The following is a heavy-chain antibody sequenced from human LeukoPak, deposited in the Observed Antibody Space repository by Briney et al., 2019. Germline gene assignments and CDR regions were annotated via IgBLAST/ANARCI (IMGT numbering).Heavy chain of an antibody. Sequence: GGSLRLSCAASGFTFSSYAMSWVRQAPGKGLEWVSAISGSGGSTYYADSVKGRFTISRDNSKNTLYLQMNSLRAEDTAVYYCAKDVYSSSWYPPRHFDYWGQGTLVIVSS. CDR3: AKDVYSSSWYPPRHFDY. CDR1: GFTFSSYA. V-gene: IGHV3-23*01. J-gene: IGHJ4*02. CDR2: ISGSGGST. D-gene: IGHD6-13*01.